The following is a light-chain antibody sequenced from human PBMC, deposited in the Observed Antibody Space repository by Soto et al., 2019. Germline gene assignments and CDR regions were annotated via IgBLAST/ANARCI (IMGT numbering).Light chain of an antibody. V-gene: IGKV3-15*01. CDR2: CAS. Sequence: EIVMTQSPGTLSVSPGERATLSCRASQSITNNLASYQQKVGQAPRRLIYCASTRATGSPARVRGSGSGTEFTLTISSLESEDFAVYYWQQYHHWPPKMAFGQGTKVEIK. J-gene: IGKJ1*01. CDR1: QSITNN. CDR3: QQYHHWPPKMA.